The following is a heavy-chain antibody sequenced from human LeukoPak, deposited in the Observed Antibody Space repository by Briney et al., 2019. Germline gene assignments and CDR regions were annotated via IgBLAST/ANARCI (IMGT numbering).Heavy chain of an antibody. Sequence: GGSLRLSCAASGFTFSNYWMSWVRQAPGKGLEWVANINQDGSENHYVDSVKGRFTISRDNAQNSLSLQINSLRAEDTAVYYCARSYRGPSAFDIWGQGTMASVSS. D-gene: IGHD3-10*01. CDR1: GFTFSNYW. CDR2: INQDGSEN. J-gene: IGHJ3*02. V-gene: IGHV3-7*01. CDR3: ARSYRGPSAFDI.